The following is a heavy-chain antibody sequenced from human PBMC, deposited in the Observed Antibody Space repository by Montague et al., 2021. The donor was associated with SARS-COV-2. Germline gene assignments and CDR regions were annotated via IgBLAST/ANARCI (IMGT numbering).Heavy chain of an antibody. J-gene: IGHJ3*02. D-gene: IGHD3-10*01. CDR3: AKGYYFGAFDI. CDR1: GFTFGDYA. Sequence: SLRLSCAASGFTFGDYAMHWVRQTPGKGLEWVSGISWNSGSRGYADSVKGRFTIYRDNAKNSLYLQMNSLRTEDTAFYYCAKGYYFGAFDIWGQGTMVTVFS. CDR2: ISWNSGSR. V-gene: IGHV3-9*01.